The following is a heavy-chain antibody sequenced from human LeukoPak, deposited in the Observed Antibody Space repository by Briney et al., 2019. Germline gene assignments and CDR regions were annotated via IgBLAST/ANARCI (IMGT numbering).Heavy chain of an antibody. CDR3: ARINSNYYDPPG. J-gene: IGHJ4*02. CDR1: GFTFSNAW. CDR2: IYSGGST. V-gene: IGHV3-66*01. Sequence: GGSLRLSCAASGFTFSNAWMSWVRQAPGKGLEWVSVIYSGGSTYYADSVKGRFTISRDNSKNTLYLQMNSLRAEDTAVYYCARINSNYYDPPGWGQGTLVTVSS. D-gene: IGHD3-22*01.